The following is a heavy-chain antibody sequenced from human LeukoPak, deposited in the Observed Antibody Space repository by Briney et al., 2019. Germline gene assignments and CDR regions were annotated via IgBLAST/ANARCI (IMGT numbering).Heavy chain of an antibody. CDR3: ARDKLETVSFRWFDP. J-gene: IGHJ5*02. Sequence: SVKVSCKASGGTFSSYAISWVRQAPGQGLEWMGGIIPIFGTANYAQKFQGRVTITADESTSTAYMELSSLRSEDTAVYYCARDKLETVSFRWFDPWGEGTLVTVSS. CDR1: GGTFSSYA. CDR2: IIPIFGTA. D-gene: IGHD4-11*01. V-gene: IGHV1-69*01.